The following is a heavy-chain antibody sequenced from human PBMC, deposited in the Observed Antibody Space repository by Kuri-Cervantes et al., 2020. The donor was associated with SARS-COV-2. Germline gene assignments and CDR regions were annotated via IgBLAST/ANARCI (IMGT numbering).Heavy chain of an antibody. CDR2: IRYDGSNK. CDR1: GFTFSSYA. CDR3: ARSSGGSYFNPFDY. V-gene: IGHV3-30*02. J-gene: IGHJ4*02. Sequence: GGSLRLSCAASGFTFSSYAMHWVRQAPGKGLEWVAFIRYDGSNKYYADSVKGRFTISRDNSKNTLYLQMNSLRAEDTAVYYCARSSGGSYFNPFDYWGQGTLVTVSS. D-gene: IGHD1-26*01.